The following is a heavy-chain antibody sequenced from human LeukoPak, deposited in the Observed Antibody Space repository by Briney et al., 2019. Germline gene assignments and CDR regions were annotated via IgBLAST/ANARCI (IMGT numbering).Heavy chain of an antibody. CDR2: IYPGDSDT. CDR1: GYSFTSYW. D-gene: IGHD2-2*01. Sequence: GESLKISCKGPGYSFTSYWIGWVRQMPGKGLEWMGIIYPGDSDTRYSPSFQGQVTISADKSISTAYLQWSSLRAEDTAVYYCARHRGISTRDFEDWGQGTMVTVSS. V-gene: IGHV5-51*01. CDR3: ARHRGISTRDFED. J-gene: IGHJ4*02.